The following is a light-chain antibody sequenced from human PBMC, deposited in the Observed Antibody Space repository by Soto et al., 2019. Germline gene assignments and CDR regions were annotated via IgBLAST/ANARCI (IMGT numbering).Light chain of an antibody. J-gene: IGLJ2*01. Sequence: QSALTQPAYVSGSPGQSITISCTGTSSDVGSYNSVSWYQQHPGKAPKLKIYDVSNRPSGVSNRFSGSKSGNTASLTISGLQADDEADYYCSSYTSSSTLVVFGGGTKLTVL. CDR3: SSYTSSSTLVV. V-gene: IGLV2-14*01. CDR2: DVS. CDR1: SSDVGSYNS.